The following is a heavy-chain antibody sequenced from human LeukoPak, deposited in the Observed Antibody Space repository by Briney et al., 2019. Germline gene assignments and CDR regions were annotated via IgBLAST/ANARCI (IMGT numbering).Heavy chain of an antibody. D-gene: IGHD3-10*01. CDR1: GFTFSDYY. Sequence: PGRSLRLSCAASGFTFSDYYMSWVRQAPGRGLEWVGFIRSKAYGVTTEHAASVKGRFTISRDDSKSIAYLQMNSLKTEDTAVYYSSRADYYGSGSPISLDVWGKGTTVTVSS. J-gene: IGHJ6*04. CDR2: IRSKAYGVTT. CDR3: SRADYYGSGSPISLDV. V-gene: IGHV3-49*04.